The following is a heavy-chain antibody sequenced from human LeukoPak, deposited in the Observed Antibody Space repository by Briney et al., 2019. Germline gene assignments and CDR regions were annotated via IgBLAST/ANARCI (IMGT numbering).Heavy chain of an antibody. CDR3: SAQFLAAVAPSKY. D-gene: IGHD6-13*01. CDR2: LYDSGST. J-gene: IGHJ4*02. V-gene: IGHV4-59*08. CDR1: GGSITNYY. Sequence: SETLSLTCTVSGGSITNYYWSWIRQPPGKGLEWIGYLYDSGSTNYNPSLKSRVTISVDTSKNQFSLKLSSVTAADTAVYFCSAQFLAAVAPSKYWGQGALVTVSS.